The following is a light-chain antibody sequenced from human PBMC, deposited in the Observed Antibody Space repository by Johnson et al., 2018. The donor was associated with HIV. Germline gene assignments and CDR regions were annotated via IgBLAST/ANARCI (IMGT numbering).Light chain of an antibody. Sequence: QSVLTQPPSVSAAPGQKVTISCSGSSSNIGNNYVSWYQQLPGTAPKLLIYDNNKRPSGIPDRFSGSKSGTSATLGITGLQTGDEADYYCGTWDSSLRNGFFGTGTKGTGL. CDR3: GTWDSSLRNGF. CDR2: DNN. CDR1: SSNIGNNY. V-gene: IGLV1-51*01. J-gene: IGLJ1*01.